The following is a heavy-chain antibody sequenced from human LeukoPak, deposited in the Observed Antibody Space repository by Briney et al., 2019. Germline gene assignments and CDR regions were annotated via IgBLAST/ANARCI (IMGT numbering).Heavy chain of an antibody. CDR2: IYPGDSDT. D-gene: IGHD3-10*01. CDR1: GYSFTSYW. J-gene: IGHJ5*02. V-gene: IGHV5-51*01. CDR3: ARHHYYGSGSYYTNWFDP. Sequence: GESLQISCKGSGYSFTSYWIGWVRPLPGKGLEWMGIIYPGDSDTRYSPSFQGQVTISADKSISTAYLQWSSLKASDTAMYYCARHHYYGSGSYYTNWFDPWGQGTLVTVSS.